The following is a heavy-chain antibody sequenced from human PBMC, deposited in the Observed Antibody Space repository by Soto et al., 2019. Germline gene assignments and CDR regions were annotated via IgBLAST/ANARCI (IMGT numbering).Heavy chain of an antibody. CDR1: GGSFSGYY. Sequence: SETLSLTCAVYGGSFSGYYWSWIRQPPGKGLEWIGEINHSGSTNYNPSLKSRVTISVDTSKNQLSLKLSSVTAADTAVYYCVRVKYGDFDYWGQGTLVTVSS. CDR3: VRVKYGDFDY. V-gene: IGHV4-34*01. D-gene: IGHD4-17*01. J-gene: IGHJ4*02. CDR2: INHSGST.